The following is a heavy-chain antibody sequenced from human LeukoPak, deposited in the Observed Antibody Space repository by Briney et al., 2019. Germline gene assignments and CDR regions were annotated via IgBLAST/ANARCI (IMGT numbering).Heavy chain of an antibody. CDR2: ISAYDGNT. CDR3: ATWADHPVRGPLIWVDDAFDI. D-gene: IGHD1-14*01. CDR1: GYTVTSYG. Sequence: ASVKVSCKASGYTVTSYGMNWVRQAPGKGLEWMGWISAYDGNTNYAQKFQGRVTMTKDTSTGTAYMEVKSLRSDDTAVYYGATWADHPVRGPLIWVDDAFDIWGQGTMVTVSS. J-gene: IGHJ3*02. V-gene: IGHV1-18*01.